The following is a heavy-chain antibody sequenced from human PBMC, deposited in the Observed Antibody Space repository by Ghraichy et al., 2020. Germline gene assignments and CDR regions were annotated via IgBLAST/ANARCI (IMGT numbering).Heavy chain of an antibody. J-gene: IGHJ6*03. Sequence: SETLSLTCAVYGGSFSGYYWSWIRQPPGKGLEWIGEINHSGSTNYNPSLKSRVTISVDTSKNQFSLKLSSVTAADTAVYYCARGDDSSLFHQYYYYYYMDVWGKGTTVTVSS. CDR2: INHSGST. D-gene: IGHD6-13*01. V-gene: IGHV4-34*01. CDR1: GGSFSGYY. CDR3: ARGDDSSLFHQYYYYYYMDV.